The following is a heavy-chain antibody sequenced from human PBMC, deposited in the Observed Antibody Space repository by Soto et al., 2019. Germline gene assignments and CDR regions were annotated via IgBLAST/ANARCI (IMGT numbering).Heavy chain of an antibody. D-gene: IGHD1-26*01. CDR2: ISASGGST. Sequence: GSLRLSCVASGFSITSFAMSWVRQAPGKGLEWASAISASGGSTYADSVKGRFTISRDNSKNTLYLQMNSLRVEDTAVYYCAKVLSSGSYSGALEYWGQGALVTVSS. V-gene: IGHV3-23*01. J-gene: IGHJ4*02. CDR1: GFSITSFA. CDR3: AKVLSSGSYSGALEY.